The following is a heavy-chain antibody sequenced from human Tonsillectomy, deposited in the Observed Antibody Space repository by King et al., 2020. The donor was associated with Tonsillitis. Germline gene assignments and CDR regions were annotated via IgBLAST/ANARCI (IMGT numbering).Heavy chain of an antibody. CDR3: ARDMNSYYYYGMDV. D-gene: IGHD2/OR15-2a*01. V-gene: IGHV7-4-1*02. Sequence: QLVQSGSELKKPGASVKVSCKASGYTFTNYAMNWVRQAPGQGLEWMGWINTNTGNPTYARGFTGRFVFSLDTSVSTAYLQISSLKAEDTAVYYCARDMNSYYYYGMDVWGQGTTVTVSS. J-gene: IGHJ6*02. CDR1: GYTFTNYA. CDR2: INTNTGNP.